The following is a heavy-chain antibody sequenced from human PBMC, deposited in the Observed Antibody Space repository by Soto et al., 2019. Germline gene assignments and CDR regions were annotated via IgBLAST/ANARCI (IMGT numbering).Heavy chain of an antibody. Sequence: QVQLRESGPGLVKPSETLSLICSVSGSSISNFYWSWIRQAPGKGLEWIGNIYYTGSTNYNPSHKSRVAISVDMSRKQVSLKLTSLTAADTAVYYCTRVGVYYGDYPNFDYWGQGTLVTVSS. CDR1: GSSISNFY. D-gene: IGHD4-17*01. CDR3: TRVGVYYGDYPNFDY. J-gene: IGHJ4*02. V-gene: IGHV4-59*01. CDR2: IYYTGST.